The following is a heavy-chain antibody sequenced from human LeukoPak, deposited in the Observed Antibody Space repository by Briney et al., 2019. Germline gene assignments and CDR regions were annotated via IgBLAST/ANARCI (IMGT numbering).Heavy chain of an antibody. J-gene: IGHJ4*02. Sequence: SSGTLSLTCTVSGGSISSYYWSWIRQPPGKGLEWIGYIYYSGSTNYNPSLKSRVTISVDTSKNQFSLTLSSVTAADTAVYYCARAVAKTTVTTFDYWGQGTLVTVSS. CDR1: GGSISSYY. CDR3: ARAVAKTTVTTFDY. CDR2: IYYSGST. D-gene: IGHD4-17*01. V-gene: IGHV4-59*01.